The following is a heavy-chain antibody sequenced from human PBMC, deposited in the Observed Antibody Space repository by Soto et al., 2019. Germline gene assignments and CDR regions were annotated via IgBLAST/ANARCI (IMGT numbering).Heavy chain of an antibody. Sequence: QVQLQQWGAGLLKPSETLSLTCAVYGGSFSGYYWSWIRQPPGKGLEWIGEINHSGSTNYNPSLKSRVTISVATSKNQFSLKLSSVTAADTAVYYCARDYLGVPAAPVYYGMDVWGQGTTVTVSS. J-gene: IGHJ6*02. CDR1: GGSFSGYY. CDR2: INHSGST. CDR3: ARDYLGVPAAPVYYGMDV. D-gene: IGHD2-2*01. V-gene: IGHV4-34*01.